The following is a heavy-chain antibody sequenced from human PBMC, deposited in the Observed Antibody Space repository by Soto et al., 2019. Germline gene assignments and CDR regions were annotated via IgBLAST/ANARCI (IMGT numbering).Heavy chain of an antibody. V-gene: IGHV4-39*01. CDR3: ARHREPYGDSNFDY. CDR1: GGSISSSSYY. CDR2: IYYSGST. J-gene: IGHJ4*02. D-gene: IGHD4-17*01. Sequence: SETLSLTCTVSGGSISSSSYYWGWIRQPPGKGLEWIGSIYYSGSTYYNPSLKSRVTISVDTSKNQFSLKLSSVTAADTAVYYCARHREPYGDSNFDYWGQGTLVTVSS.